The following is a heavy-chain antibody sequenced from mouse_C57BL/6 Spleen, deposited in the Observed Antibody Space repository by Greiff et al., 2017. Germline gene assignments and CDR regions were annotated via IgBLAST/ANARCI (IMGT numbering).Heavy chain of an antibody. V-gene: IGHV5-4*01. CDR1: GFTFSSYA. CDR2: ISDGGSYT. J-gene: IGHJ4*01. CDR3: ARDSYVSSYGNYAMDY. D-gene: IGHD1-1*01. Sequence: EVKLVESGGGLVKPGGSLKLSCAASGFTFSSYAMSWVRQTPEKRLEWVANISDGGSYTYYPDNVKGRFTISRDNARNNLYRQMSHLKSEDTVMYYCARDSYVSSYGNYAMDYWGQGTSVTVSS.